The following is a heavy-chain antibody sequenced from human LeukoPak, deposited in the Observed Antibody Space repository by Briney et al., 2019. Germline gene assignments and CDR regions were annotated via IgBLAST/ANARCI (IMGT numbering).Heavy chain of an antibody. CDR3: ARGEGYCTNGVRSYYQIDY. D-gene: IGHD2-8*01. CDR1: GGTFSSYA. Sequence: GASVKVSCKASGGTFSSYAISWVRQAPGQGLEWMGGIIPIFGTANYAQKFQGRVTITTDESTSTAYMELSGLRSEDTAVYYCARGEGYCTNGVRSYYQIDYWGQGTLVTVSS. CDR2: IIPIFGTA. J-gene: IGHJ4*02. V-gene: IGHV1-69*05.